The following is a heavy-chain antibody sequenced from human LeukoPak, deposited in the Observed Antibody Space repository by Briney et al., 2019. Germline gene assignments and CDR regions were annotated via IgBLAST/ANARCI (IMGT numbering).Heavy chain of an antibody. CDR3: ARAPHFFDTSGSRYYFDY. D-gene: IGHD3-22*01. CDR2: IYYSGST. J-gene: IGHJ4*02. Sequence: SETLSLTCTVSGGSIRSTTYYWGWIRQPPGKGLEWIGSIYYSGSTYHSPSLMSRVTISVDTSNNQFSLILSSVTAADTAVYYCARAPHFFDTSGSRYYFDYWGQGALVTVSS. V-gene: IGHV4-39*07. CDR1: GGSIRSTTYY.